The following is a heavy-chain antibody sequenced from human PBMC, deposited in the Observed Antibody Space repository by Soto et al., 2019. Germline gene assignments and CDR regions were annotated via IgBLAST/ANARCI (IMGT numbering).Heavy chain of an antibody. V-gene: IGHV4-34*01. CDR2: ISHSGSS. Sequence: SVTLSLTSTVSGGSFRGYYWGCVRQPPGKGLEWIGEISHSGSSNYHPSLKSRVTISVATSNNPFSLTANSVTPAATAVYYCKIGEITLLGGMDVWGQGTTVTVSS. J-gene: IGHJ6*02. CDR3: KIGEITLLGGMDV. CDR1: GGSFRGYY. D-gene: IGHD3-10*01.